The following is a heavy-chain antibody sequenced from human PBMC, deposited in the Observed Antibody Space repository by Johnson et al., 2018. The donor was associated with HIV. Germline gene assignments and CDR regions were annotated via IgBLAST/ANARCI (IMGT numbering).Heavy chain of an antibody. J-gene: IGHJ3*02. Sequence: VQLVESGGGLVQPGGSLRLSCAASGFTFSSYWMSWVRQAPGKGLAWVANINQDGSQKYSVDSVKGRFTISRDNAKNSLYLQMNSLRADDTAVYYCANGGVAAHWWAFDIWGQGTMVTVSS. V-gene: IGHV3-7*01. D-gene: IGHD2-15*01. CDR2: INQDGSQK. CDR1: GFTFSSYW. CDR3: ANGGVAAHWWAFDI.